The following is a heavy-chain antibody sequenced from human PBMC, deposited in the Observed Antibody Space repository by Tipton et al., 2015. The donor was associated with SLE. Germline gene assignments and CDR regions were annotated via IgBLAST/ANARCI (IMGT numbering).Heavy chain of an antibody. V-gene: IGHV4-34*01. D-gene: IGHD2-8*01. CDR1: GGSFSGYY. CDR3: ARHRGYFTVSDYIDY. J-gene: IGHJ4*02. Sequence: TLSLTCAVYGGSFSGYYRSWIRQPPGKGLEWIGEINHSGGTNYNPSLKSRVTISVDTSKNQFSLKLTSVTAADTAVFYCARHRGYFTVSDYIDYWGQGTLVTVSS. CDR2: INHSGGT.